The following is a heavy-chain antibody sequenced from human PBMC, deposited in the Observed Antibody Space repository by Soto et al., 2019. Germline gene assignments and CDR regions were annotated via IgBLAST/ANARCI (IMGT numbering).Heavy chain of an antibody. CDR1: GFTFRNYK. D-gene: IGHD1-1*01. CDR3: ARDLEGPFDY. Sequence: PGGSLRLSCEASGFTFRNYKMNWVRQAPGKGLEWVAVIWYDGSNKYYADSVKGRFTISRDNSKNTLYLQMNSLRAEDTAVYYCARDLEGPFDYWGQGTLVTVSS. V-gene: IGHV3-33*08. J-gene: IGHJ4*02. CDR2: IWYDGSNK.